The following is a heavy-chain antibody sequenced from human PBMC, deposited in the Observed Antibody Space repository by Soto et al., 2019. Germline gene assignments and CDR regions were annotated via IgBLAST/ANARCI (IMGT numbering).Heavy chain of an antibody. V-gene: IGHV4-59*01. CDR2: IYYSGST. CDR3: ARKFITMPGGGAFDI. D-gene: IGHD3-10*01. J-gene: IGHJ3*02. Sequence: QVQLQESGPGLVKPSETLSLTCTVSGGSISSYYWSWIRQPPGKGLEWIGYIYYSGSTNYNPSLKSRVTISVDTSKNQFSLKLSSVTAADTAVYYCARKFITMPGGGAFDIWGQGTMVTVSS. CDR1: GGSISSYY.